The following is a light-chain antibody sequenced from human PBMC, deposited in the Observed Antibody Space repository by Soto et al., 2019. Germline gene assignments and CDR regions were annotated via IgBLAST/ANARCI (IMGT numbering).Light chain of an antibody. CDR2: NVN. J-gene: IGLJ1*01. Sequence: QSVLTQSASVSGSPGQSMTISCTGTSSDVGSYNHVSWYQQHPGEVPKLIIFNVNDRPSGVSNRFSGSKSGNTASLTISGLQAEDEADYYCSSFTSSTTYVFGTGTKVTVL. CDR1: SSDVGSYNH. V-gene: IGLV2-14*01. CDR3: SSFTSSTTYV.